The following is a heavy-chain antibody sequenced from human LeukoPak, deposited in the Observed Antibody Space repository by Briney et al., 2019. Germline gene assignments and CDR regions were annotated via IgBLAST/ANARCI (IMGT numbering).Heavy chain of an antibody. V-gene: IGHV1-2*02. CDR3: ARDPGSSGWKDYYYYYMDV. CDR1: GYTFTSYD. Sequence: GASVKVSCKASGYTFTSYDINWVRQATGQGLEWMGWINPNSGGTNYAQKFQGRVTMTRDTSISTAYMELSRLRSDDTAVYYCARDPGSSGWKDYYYYYMDVWGKGTTVTVSS. CDR2: INPNSGGT. J-gene: IGHJ6*03. D-gene: IGHD6-19*01.